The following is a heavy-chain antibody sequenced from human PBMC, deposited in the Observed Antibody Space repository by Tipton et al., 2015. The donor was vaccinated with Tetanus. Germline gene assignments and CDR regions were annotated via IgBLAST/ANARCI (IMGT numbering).Heavy chain of an antibody. CDR1: GFTFSSNA. CDR2: IWFDGSQE. D-gene: IGHD3-3*01. CDR3: ARDSSQGLIDFWSGFHDQIDY. V-gene: IGHV3-33*01. J-gene: IGHJ4*01. Sequence: SLRLSCAASGFTFSSNAMHWVRQAPGKGLEWVAVIWFDGSQEKYADSVKGRFTISRDNSNSTLYLHTNSLRAGDTATYYCARDSSQGLIDFWSGFHDQIDYWGHGTLVTVSS.